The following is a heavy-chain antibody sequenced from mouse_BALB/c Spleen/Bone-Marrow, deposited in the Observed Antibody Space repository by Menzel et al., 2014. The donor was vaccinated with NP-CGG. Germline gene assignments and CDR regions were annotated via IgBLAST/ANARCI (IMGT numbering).Heavy chain of an antibody. J-gene: IGHJ2*01. V-gene: IGHV1-69*02. Sequence: QVQLQQPGADLVKPGASVKLSCKASGYTFTSYWMHWVKRRPGQGLEWIGEIDPSDSYTNYNQKFKGKATLTVDKSSSTAYMQLSSLTSEDSAVYYCARGLYGDSVYWGQGTTLTVSS. CDR2: IDPSDSYT. CDR3: ARGLYGDSVY. D-gene: IGHD2-13*01. CDR1: GYTFTSYW.